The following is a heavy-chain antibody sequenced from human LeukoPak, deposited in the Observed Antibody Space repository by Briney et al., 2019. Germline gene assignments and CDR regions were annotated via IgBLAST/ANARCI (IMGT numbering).Heavy chain of an antibody. CDR3: ARETGKIFGVVREYFDY. Sequence: SVKVSCKASGGTFSSYAISWVRQAPGQGLEWMGGIIPIFGTANYAQKFQGRVTITTDESTSTAYMELSSLRSEDTAVYYCARETGKIFGVVREYFDYWGQGTLVTVSS. D-gene: IGHD3-3*01. CDR1: GGTFSSYA. J-gene: IGHJ4*02. CDR2: IIPIFGTA. V-gene: IGHV1-69*05.